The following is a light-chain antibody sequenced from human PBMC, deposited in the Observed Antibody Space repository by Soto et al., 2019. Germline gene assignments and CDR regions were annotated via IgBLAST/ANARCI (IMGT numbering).Light chain of an antibody. CDR2: GAS. CDR3: QQYTNWPPNT. J-gene: IGKJ5*01. CDR1: QTFSNSF. V-gene: IGKV3-20*01. Sequence: EIVLTQSPCTLSLSPGERATLSCRASQTFSNSFLSWFQQIPGQAPRLLIYGASMRATGIPDRFSGRGSGTEFTLTISSLQSEDFAVYYCQQYTNWPPNTFGHGTRLEIK.